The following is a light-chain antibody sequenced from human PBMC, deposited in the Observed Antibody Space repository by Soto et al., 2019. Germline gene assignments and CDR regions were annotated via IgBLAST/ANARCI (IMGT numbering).Light chain of an antibody. J-gene: IGKJ1*01. Sequence: IVLTQSPGTLSLSPGERASLSCRASQTVSSSYLGWYQQKPGQPPRLLIYGASSRATGIPDRFSGSGSGTDFTLTISRLEPEDFAVYYCQQYSSTHRTFGQGTKVDIK. CDR3: QQYSSTHRT. CDR1: QTVSSSY. V-gene: IGKV3-20*01. CDR2: GAS.